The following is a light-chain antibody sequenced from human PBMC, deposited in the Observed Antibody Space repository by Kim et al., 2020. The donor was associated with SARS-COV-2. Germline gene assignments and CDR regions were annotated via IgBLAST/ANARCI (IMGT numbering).Light chain of an antibody. CDR1: QGISSY. J-gene: IGKJ3*01. V-gene: IGKV1-8*01. Sequence: AIRITQSPSSLSASTGDRVTITCRASQGISSYLAWYQQKPGKAPKLLIYAASTLQSGVPSRFSGSGSGTDFTLTISCLKSEDFATYYCQQYYSYPPTFGPGTKVDIK. CDR3: QQYYSYPPT. CDR2: AAS.